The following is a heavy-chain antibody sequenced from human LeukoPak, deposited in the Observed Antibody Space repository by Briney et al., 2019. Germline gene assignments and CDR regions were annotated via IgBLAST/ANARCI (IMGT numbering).Heavy chain of an antibody. D-gene: IGHD3-22*01. V-gene: IGHV3-11*01. Sequence: GGSLRLSCAASGFTFSDYYMSWIPQAPGKGLECVSYISSSGSTIYYADSVKGRFTIPRDNAKNSLHLQMNSLRAEDTAVYYCARGGYYDSSRDGNAFDIWGQGTMVTVSS. CDR1: GFTFSDYY. CDR3: ARGGYYDSSRDGNAFDI. CDR2: ISSSGSTI. J-gene: IGHJ3*02.